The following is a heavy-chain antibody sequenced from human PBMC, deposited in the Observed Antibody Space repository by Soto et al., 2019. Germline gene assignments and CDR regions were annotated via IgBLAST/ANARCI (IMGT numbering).Heavy chain of an antibody. D-gene: IGHD4-17*01. J-gene: IGHJ6*02. Sequence: GGSLRLSXAASGFTFSSYSMNWVRQAPGKGLEWVSYISSSSSTIYYADSVKGRFTISRDNAKNSLYLQMNSLRDEDTAVYYCARDQDWGHDYGDYGVLDYGMDVWGQGTTVTVSS. V-gene: IGHV3-48*02. CDR1: GFTFSSYS. CDR3: ARDQDWGHDYGDYGVLDYGMDV. CDR2: ISSSSSTI.